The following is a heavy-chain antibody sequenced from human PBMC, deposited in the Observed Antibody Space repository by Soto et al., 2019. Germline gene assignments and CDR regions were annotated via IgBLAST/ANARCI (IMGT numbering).Heavy chain of an antibody. CDR3: ATNIDTYYYDSSGPKGAFDI. CDR2: FDPEDGET. D-gene: IGHD3-22*01. J-gene: IGHJ3*02. CDR1: GYTLTELS. V-gene: IGHV1-24*01. Sequence: ASVKVSCKVSGYTLTELSMHWVRQAPGKGLEWMGGFDPEDGETIYAQKFQGRVTMTEDTSTDTAYMELSSLRSEDTAVYYCATNIDTYYYDSSGPKGAFDIWGQGTMATVSS.